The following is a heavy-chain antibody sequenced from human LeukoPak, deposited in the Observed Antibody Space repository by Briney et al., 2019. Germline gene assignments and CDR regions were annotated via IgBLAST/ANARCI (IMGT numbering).Heavy chain of an antibody. CDR3: ARGGGYSSPPFDY. J-gene: IGHJ4*02. Sequence: GGSLRLSCVASGFTFSNYGMHWVRQAPGRGLLWVSHINSDGRSTSYADSVKGRFTISRDNAKNTLYLQMDGLRPEDTAVYYCARGGGYSSPPFDYWGQGTPGTVSS. V-gene: IGHV3-74*03. CDR2: INSDGRST. D-gene: IGHD5-12*01. CDR1: GFTFSNYG.